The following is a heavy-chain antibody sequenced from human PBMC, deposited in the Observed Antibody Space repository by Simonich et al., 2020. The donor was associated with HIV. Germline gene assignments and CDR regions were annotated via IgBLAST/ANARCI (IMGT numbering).Heavy chain of an antibody. Sequence: QVQLQQWGAGLLKPSETLSLTCAVFGGSFSGYYWSWIRPPPGKGLEVIGENNHRGSTNYNPSLKSRVTISVDTSKNQFALKLSSVTAADTAVYYCARRHPTTVTTPYFDYWGQGTLVTVSS. CDR2: NNHRGST. CDR3: ARRHPTTVTTPYFDY. J-gene: IGHJ4*02. V-gene: IGHV4-34*01. D-gene: IGHD4-17*01. CDR1: GGSFSGYY.